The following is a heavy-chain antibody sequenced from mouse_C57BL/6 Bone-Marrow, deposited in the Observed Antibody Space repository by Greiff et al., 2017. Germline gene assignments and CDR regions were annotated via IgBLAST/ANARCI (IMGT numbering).Heavy chain of an antibody. Sequence: EVMLVESGGGLVKPGGSLKLSCAASGFTFSDYGMHWVRQAPEKGLEWVAYISSGSGTIYYADTVKGRVTISRDNSKNTLFLQMTSLRSEDTAMYYCARMRGLRRAMDYWGQGTSVTVSS. J-gene: IGHJ4*01. D-gene: IGHD2-4*01. CDR2: ISSGSGTI. CDR1: GFTFSDYG. CDR3: ARMRGLRRAMDY. V-gene: IGHV5-17*01.